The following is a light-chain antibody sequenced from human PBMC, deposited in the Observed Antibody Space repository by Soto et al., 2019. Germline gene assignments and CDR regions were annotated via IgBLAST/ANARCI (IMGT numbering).Light chain of an antibody. CDR2: GNS. Sequence: QAVVTQPPSVPGAPGQRVTISCTGSSSNIGAGYDVHWYQQLPGTAPKLLIYGNSNRPSGVPDRFSGSKSGTSASLAITGLQAEDEADYYCQSYDSSLSGSEVVFGGGTQLTVL. CDR3: QSYDSSLSGSEVV. V-gene: IGLV1-40*01. J-gene: IGLJ2*01. CDR1: SSNIGAGYD.